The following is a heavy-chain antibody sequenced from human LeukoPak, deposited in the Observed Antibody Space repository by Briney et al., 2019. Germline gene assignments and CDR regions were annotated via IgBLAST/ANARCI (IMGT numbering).Heavy chain of an antibody. J-gene: IGHJ4*02. CDR3: AKEFSPSYVWGSYRYTGY. CDR1: GFTFRSYA. CDR2: ISGSGGST. Sequence: PGWSLRLSCAASGFTFRSYAMSWVRQAPGKGLEWVSAISGSGGSTYYADSVKGRCTLSRDNAKNPLYLQMNSLRAEDTAVYYCAKEFSPSYVWGSYRYTGYWGQEPLVTVSS. V-gene: IGHV3-23*01. D-gene: IGHD3-16*02.